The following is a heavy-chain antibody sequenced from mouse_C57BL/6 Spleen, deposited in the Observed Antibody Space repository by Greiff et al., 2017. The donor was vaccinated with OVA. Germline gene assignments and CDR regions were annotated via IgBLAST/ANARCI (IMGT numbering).Heavy chain of an antibody. J-gene: IGHJ2*01. CDR2: IYPGSGST. CDR1: GYTFTSYW. V-gene: IGHV1-55*01. CDR3: ARDCGSYDY. D-gene: IGHD1-1*02. Sequence: VQLQQSGAELVKPGASVKMSCKASGYTFTSYWITWVKQRPGQGLEWIGDIYPGSGSTNYNEKFKSKATLTVDTSSSTAYMQLSSLTSEDAAVYYCARDCGSYDYWGQGTTLTVSS.